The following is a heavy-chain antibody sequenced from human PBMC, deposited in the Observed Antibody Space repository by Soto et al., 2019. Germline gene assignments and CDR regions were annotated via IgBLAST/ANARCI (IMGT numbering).Heavy chain of an antibody. CDR3: ASEFCSGGNCYTYYFDP. J-gene: IGHJ5*02. D-gene: IGHD2-15*01. CDR1: GFTFNRNW. V-gene: IGHV3-74*01. CDR2: INTDGTNT. Sequence: LRLSCAASGFTFNRNWMHWVRHTPGKGLVWVSHINTDGTNTNYADSVKGRFTVSRDNAKSTLFLQMNSLRDEDTAVYYCASEFCSGGNCYTYYFDPWGQGIPVTVSS.